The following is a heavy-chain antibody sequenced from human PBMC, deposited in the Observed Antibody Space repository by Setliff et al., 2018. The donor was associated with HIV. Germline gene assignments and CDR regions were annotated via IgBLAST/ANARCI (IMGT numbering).Heavy chain of an antibody. D-gene: IGHD3-22*01. CDR3: TRGIGGIGYYPDN. J-gene: IGHJ1*01. V-gene: IGHV4-59*11. Sequence: PSETLSLTCTVSGPSINIHYWSWIRQSPGKGFEWIGYIYSTGSTNYNPSLQSRVSIAMVAARNQFYLKVTSVTAADTAMYYCTRGIGGIGYYPDNWGQGTLVTVSS. CDR1: GPSINIHY. CDR2: IYSTGST.